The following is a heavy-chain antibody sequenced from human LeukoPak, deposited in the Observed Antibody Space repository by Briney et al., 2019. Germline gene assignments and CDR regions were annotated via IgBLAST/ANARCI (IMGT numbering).Heavy chain of an antibody. CDR3: AKDVLGATKRAYYFDY. CDR2: IYSGGNT. J-gene: IGHJ4*02. D-gene: IGHD1-26*01. V-gene: IGHV3-53*01. Sequence: GGSLRLSCAASGFTVSSSYMSWVRQAPGKGLQWVSVIYSGGNTYYADSVKGRFTISRDNSKNTLYLQMNSLRAEDTAVYYCAKDVLGATKRAYYFDYWGQGTLVTVSS. CDR1: GFTVSSSY.